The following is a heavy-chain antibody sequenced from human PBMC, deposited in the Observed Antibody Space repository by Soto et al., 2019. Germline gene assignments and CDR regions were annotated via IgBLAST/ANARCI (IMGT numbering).Heavy chain of an antibody. J-gene: IGHJ6*02. CDR1: GFTFRTYT. CDR3: ARDRGYDAHDYYYNAMDV. Sequence: EVQLVESGGGLVKPGGSLRRSCVASGFTFRTYTMNWVRQAPGKGLEWVSGIRGFSPYTFYSESVKGRFTISRDNAKNSLYLQMNSLRAEDTAVYYCARDRGYDAHDYYYNAMDVWGQGTTVTVSS. V-gene: IGHV3-21*01. CDR2: IRGFSPYT. D-gene: IGHD2-15*01.